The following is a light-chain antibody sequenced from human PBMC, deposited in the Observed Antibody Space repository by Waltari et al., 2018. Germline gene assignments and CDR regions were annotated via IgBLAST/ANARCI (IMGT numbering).Light chain of an antibody. CDR2: FASNGCH. Sequence: QLVLTQSPSASASLGASVKLTCTLSSGHSTYALAWPQQQPGKGPRYLMKFASNGCHFKGDGIPERFSGSSSGTERYLTISSLQSDDEADYYCQTWVTGIRVVFGGGTKLTVL. J-gene: IGLJ2*01. CDR1: SGHSTYA. V-gene: IGLV4-69*02. CDR3: QTWVTGIRVV.